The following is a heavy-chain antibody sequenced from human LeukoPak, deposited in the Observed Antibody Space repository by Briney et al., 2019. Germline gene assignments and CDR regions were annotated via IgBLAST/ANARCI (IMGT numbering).Heavy chain of an antibody. CDR1: GGSISRSSYH. CDR2: ISLSGRT. V-gene: IGHV4-39*07. CDR3: SRESGAFSPFGH. D-gene: IGHD1-26*01. Sequence: PSETLSLTCTVSGGSISRSSYHWGWIRQPPGKGLEWIGEISLSGRTNYNPSLKSRVTMSLDESKNQVSLNLASVTAADTAVYYCSRESGAFSPFGHWGQGTLVTVTS. J-gene: IGHJ4*02.